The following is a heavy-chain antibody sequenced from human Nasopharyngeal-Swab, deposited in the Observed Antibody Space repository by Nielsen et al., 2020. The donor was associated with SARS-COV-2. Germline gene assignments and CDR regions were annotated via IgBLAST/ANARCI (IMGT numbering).Heavy chain of an antibody. V-gene: IGHV4-39*07. CDR2: IYYSGST. J-gene: IGHJ3*02. Sequence: SETLSLTCTVSGGSFNSSSYYWGWIRQPPGKGLEWIGSIYYSGSTYYNPSLESRVTISVDTSKNQFSLKLSSVTAADTAVYYCAISGWYYAFDIWGQGTMVTVSS. D-gene: IGHD6-19*01. CDR3: AISGWYYAFDI. CDR1: GGSFNSSSYY.